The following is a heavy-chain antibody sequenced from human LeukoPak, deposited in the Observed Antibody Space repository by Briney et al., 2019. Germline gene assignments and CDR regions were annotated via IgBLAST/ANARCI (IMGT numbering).Heavy chain of an antibody. J-gene: IGHJ4*02. CDR3: ARFANAGTVGNYFDY. CDR1: GFTFSSYA. D-gene: IGHD1-7*01. V-gene: IGHV3-30-3*01. CDR2: ISYDGSNK. Sequence: GGSLRLSCAASGFTFSSYAMSWVRQAPGKGLEWVAVISYDGSNKYYADSVKGRFTISRDNSKNTLYLQMNSLRAEDTAVYYCARFANAGTVGNYFDYWGQGALVTVSS.